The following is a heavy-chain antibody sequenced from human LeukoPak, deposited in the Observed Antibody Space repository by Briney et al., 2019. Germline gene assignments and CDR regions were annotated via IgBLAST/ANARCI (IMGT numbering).Heavy chain of an antibody. V-gene: IGHV1-69*05. CDR2: IIPIFGTA. CDR3: ARASDSSGYYYYYYMDL. CDR1: GGTFSSYA. J-gene: IGHJ6*03. D-gene: IGHD3-22*01. Sequence: SVKVSCKASGGTFSSYAISWVRQAPGQGLEWMGGIIPIFGTANYAQKFQGRVTITTDESTSTAYMELSSLRSEDTAVYYCARASDSSGYYYYYYMDLWGKGTTVTVSS.